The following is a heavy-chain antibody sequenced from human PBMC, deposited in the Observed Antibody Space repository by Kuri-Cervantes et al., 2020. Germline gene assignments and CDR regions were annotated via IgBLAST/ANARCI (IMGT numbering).Heavy chain of an antibody. Sequence: GSLRLSCSVSGGSISSYYWNWIRQSPGKGLEWIGFIFDSGATHYNPSLKSRVTISVDTSKNQFSLKLSSVTAADTAVYYCARDTVAGNGDYSDYGGQGTLVTVSS. D-gene: IGHD6-19*01. CDR1: GGSISSYY. CDR2: IFDSGAT. CDR3: ARDTVAGNGDYSDY. J-gene: IGHJ4*02. V-gene: IGHV4-59*01.